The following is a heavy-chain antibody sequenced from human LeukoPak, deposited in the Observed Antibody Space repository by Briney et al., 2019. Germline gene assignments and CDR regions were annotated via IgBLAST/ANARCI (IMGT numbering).Heavy chain of an antibody. V-gene: IGHV1-46*01. CDR2: INPSGGST. D-gene: IGHD6-13*01. Sequence: GASVKVSCKASGYTFTSYYMHWVRQAPGQGLEWMGIINPSGGSTSYAQNFQGRVTMTRDTSTSTVYMELSSLRSEDTAVYYCARDLAAAGYYYYMDVWGKGTTVTVSS. J-gene: IGHJ6*03. CDR3: ARDLAAAGYYYYMDV. CDR1: GYTFTSYY.